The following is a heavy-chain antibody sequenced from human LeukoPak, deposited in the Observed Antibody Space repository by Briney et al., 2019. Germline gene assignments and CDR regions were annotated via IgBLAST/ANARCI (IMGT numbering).Heavy chain of an antibody. Sequence: ASVEVSCKASGYTFTGYYMHWVRQAPGQGLEWMGWINPNSGGTNYAQKFQGRVTMTRDTSISTAYMELSRLRSDDTAVYYCARAGLEMATLNWFDPWGQGTLVTVSS. CDR1: GYTFTGYY. D-gene: IGHD5-24*01. CDR2: INPNSGGT. V-gene: IGHV1-2*02. CDR3: ARAGLEMATLNWFDP. J-gene: IGHJ5*02.